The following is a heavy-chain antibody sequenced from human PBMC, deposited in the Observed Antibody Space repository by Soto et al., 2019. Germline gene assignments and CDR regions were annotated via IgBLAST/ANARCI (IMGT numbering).Heavy chain of an antibody. D-gene: IGHD1-26*01. CDR2: IWYDGSNK. V-gene: IGHV3-33*01. Sequence: GGSLRLSCAASGFTFSSYGMHWVRQAPGKGLEWVAVIWYDGSNKYYADSVKGRFTISRDNSKNTLYLQMNSLRAEDTAVYYCASLNSGSYAPFDYWGQGTLVTVSS. J-gene: IGHJ4*02. CDR1: GFTFSSYG. CDR3: ASLNSGSYAPFDY.